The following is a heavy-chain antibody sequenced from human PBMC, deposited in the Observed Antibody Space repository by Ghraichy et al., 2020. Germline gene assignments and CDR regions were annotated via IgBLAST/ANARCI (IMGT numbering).Heavy chain of an antibody. J-gene: IGHJ5*02. CDR3: ASHYGSGSSNWLDP. D-gene: IGHD3-10*01. CDR2: ITQSGSDT. CDR1: GFTFSSQG. V-gene: IGHV3-23*01. Sequence: GGSLRLSCAASGFTFSSQGMSWVRQALGKEPQWISAITQSGSDTFYVDSVKGRFTISRDNSKNTLYLQMNSLRAEDTAIYYCASHYGSGSSNWLDPWGQGTLVTVSS.